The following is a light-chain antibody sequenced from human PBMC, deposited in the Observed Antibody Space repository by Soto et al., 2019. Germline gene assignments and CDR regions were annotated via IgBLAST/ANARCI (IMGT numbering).Light chain of an antibody. Sequence: DIQMTQSPSSLSASVGDRVTITCQASQDISNYLNWYQQKPGKAPKLLIYDASNLETGVPSRFSGSGSGTDFTFTISSLHPQVIATYYCLQLDNLSPFTFGPGANVDIK. CDR3: LQLDNLSPFT. CDR2: DAS. J-gene: IGKJ3*01. CDR1: QDISNY. V-gene: IGKV1-33*01.